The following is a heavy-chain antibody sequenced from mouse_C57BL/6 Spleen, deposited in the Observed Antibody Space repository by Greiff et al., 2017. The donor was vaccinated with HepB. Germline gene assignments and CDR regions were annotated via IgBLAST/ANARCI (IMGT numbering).Heavy chain of an antibody. J-gene: IGHJ3*01. CDR2: IYPGDGDT. Sequence: QVQLQQSGAELVKPGASVKISCKASGYAFSSYWMNWVKQRPGKGLEWIGQIYPGDGDTNYNGKFKGKATLTADKSSSTAYMQRSSLTSEDSAVYFCARSHNWDEFAYWGQGTLVTVSA. D-gene: IGHD4-1*01. V-gene: IGHV1-80*01. CDR3: ARSHNWDEFAY. CDR1: GYAFSSYW.